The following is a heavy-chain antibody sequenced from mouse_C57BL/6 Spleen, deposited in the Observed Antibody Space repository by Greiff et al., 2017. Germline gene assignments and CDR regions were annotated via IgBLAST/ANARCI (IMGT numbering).Heavy chain of an antibody. D-gene: IGHD1-1*01. V-gene: IGHV14-4*01. Sequence: EVHLVESGAELVRPGASVKLSCTASGFNIKDDYMHWVKQRPEQGLEWIGWIDPENGDTEYASKFQGKATITADTSSNTAYLQLSSLTSEDTAVYYCTTRTTVAPFAYWGQGTLVTVSA. CDR1: GFNIKDDY. CDR2: IDPENGDT. J-gene: IGHJ3*01. CDR3: TTRTTVAPFAY.